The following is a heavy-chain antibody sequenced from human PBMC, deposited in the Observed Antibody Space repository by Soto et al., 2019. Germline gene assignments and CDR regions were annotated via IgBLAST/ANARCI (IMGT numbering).Heavy chain of an antibody. V-gene: IGHV1-69*02. CDR2: IIPILDIA. CDR1: GGTFSSYT. D-gene: IGHD3-3*02. J-gene: IGHJ4*02. Sequence: SVKVSCKASGGTFSSYTISWVRQAPGQGLEWMGRIIPILDIANYAQKFQGRVTITADKSTSTAYMELSSLRSEDTAVYYCASTGFSNTGFDYWGQGALVTVSS. CDR3: ASTGFSNTGFDY.